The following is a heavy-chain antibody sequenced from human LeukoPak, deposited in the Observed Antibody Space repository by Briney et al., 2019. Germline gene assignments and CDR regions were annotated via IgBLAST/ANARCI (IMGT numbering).Heavy chain of an antibody. D-gene: IGHD1-26*01. Sequence: PGGSLRLSCAASGFSFDTYAMHWVRQAPGKGLEWVAVIWYDGSDEYYADSVKGRFTISRDNSKNTLYLQMNSLRAEDTAVYYCARDWENGMDVWGKGTTVTVSS. CDR3: ARDWENGMDV. CDR1: GFSFDTYA. V-gene: IGHV3-33*01. CDR2: IWYDGSDE. J-gene: IGHJ6*04.